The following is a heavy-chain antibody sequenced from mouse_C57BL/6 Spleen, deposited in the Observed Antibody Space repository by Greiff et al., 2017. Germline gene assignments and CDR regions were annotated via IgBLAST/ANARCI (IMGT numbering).Heavy chain of an antibody. J-gene: IGHJ2*01. D-gene: IGHD1-2*01. Sequence: QVQLKESGPELVKPGASVKISCKASGYAFSSSWMNWVKQRPGKGLEWIGRIYPGDGDTNYNGKFKGKATLTADKSSSTACMQLSILTSEDSAVYSCASCVITAVNPTGDYWGQGTTLTVSS. CDR2: IYPGDGDT. V-gene: IGHV1-82*01. CDR1: GYAFSSSW. CDR3: ASCVITAVNPTGDY.